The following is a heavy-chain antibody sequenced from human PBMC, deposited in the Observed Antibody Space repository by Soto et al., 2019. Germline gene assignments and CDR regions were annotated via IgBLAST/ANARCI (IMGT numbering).Heavy chain of an antibody. Sequence: PSETLSLTCTVSGGSIGGTISSYYWSWIRQPPGKGLEWIGYIYNSGSTNYNPSLKSRVAISVDTSRNQVSLKLSSVTAADTAVYCCARSYCGGDCHRNFDFWGQGALVTVSS. CDR3: ARSYCGGDCHRNFDF. CDR2: IYNSGST. CDR1: GGSIGGTISSYY. D-gene: IGHD2-21*02. J-gene: IGHJ4*02. V-gene: IGHV4-61*01.